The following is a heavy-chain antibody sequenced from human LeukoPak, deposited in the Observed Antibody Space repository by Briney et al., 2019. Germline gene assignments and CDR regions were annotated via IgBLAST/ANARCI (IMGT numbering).Heavy chain of an antibody. CDR3: AGVLGYCSGASCYANFGAVDI. CDR1: GGSIRSYY. J-gene: IGHJ3*02. V-gene: IGHV4-59*01. CDR2: IYYSGST. D-gene: IGHD2-2*01. Sequence: PSETLSLSCTVSGGSIRSYYWSWIRQSPGKGLEWIGYIYYSGSTNYNPSLNSRVTTSLDTSKNQFSLKLSSVTAADTAVYYCAGVLGYCSGASCYANFGAVDIWSHGTMVTVSS.